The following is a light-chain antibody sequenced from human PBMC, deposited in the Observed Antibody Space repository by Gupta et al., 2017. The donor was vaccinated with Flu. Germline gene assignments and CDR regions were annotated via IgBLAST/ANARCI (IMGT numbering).Light chain of an antibody. CDR3: QQYNNWPPLT. CDR2: GAS. J-gene: IGKJ4*01. CDR1: QSVRSN. Sequence: EIVMTQSPATLSVSPGERATLSCRASQSVRSNLAWYQQKPGQAPRLLIYGASTRATGIPARFSGSGSGTEFTITISSLQSEDLAVYYCQQYNNWPPLTFGGGTKVESK. V-gene: IGKV3-15*01.